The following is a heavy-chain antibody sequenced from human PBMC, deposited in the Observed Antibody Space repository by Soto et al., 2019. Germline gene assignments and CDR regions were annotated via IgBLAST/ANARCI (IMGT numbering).Heavy chain of an antibody. CDR3: ARSQVQWLGTGLDY. CDR1: GFTFDDFA. CDR2: ISWNSGTI. D-gene: IGHD5-12*01. J-gene: IGHJ4*02. V-gene: IGHV3-9*01. Sequence: EVQLVESGGGLVQPGRSLRLACAASGFTFDDFAMNWVRQAPGRGLEWVSGISWNSGTIGYADSVKGRVTISRDTANNSLYLQLNSLRTEDTALYYCARSQVQWLGTGLDYWGQGILVTVSS.